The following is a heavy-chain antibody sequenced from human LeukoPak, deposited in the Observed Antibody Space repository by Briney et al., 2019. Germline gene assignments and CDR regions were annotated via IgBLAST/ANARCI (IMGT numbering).Heavy chain of an antibody. CDR1: GFTFSSYA. V-gene: IGHV3-30-3*01. D-gene: IGHD3-22*01. J-gene: IGHJ4*02. CDR3: AREGSSGYFSSF. CDR2: ISYDGSNK. Sequence: QTGGSLRLSCAASGFTFSSYAMHWVRQAPGKGLEWVAVISYDGSNKYYADSVKGRFTISRDNSKDTLYLQMNSLRAEDTAVYYCAREGSSGYFSSFGGQGTLVTVSS.